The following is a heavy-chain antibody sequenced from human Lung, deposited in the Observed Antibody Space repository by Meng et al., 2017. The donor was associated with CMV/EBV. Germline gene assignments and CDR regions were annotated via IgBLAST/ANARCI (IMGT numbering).Heavy chain of an antibody. CDR1: GFTFSSYP. J-gene: IGHJ5*02. D-gene: IGHD6-19*01. Sequence: SLKISXVASGFTFSSYPMSWVRQAPGKGLEWVSSISGSGRSTYSADSVQGRFTISRDNSKNTQYLQMSPLRDEDTALYYCPGGGPVTGNYSFDRWGQGTLVTVSS. CDR2: ISGSGRST. CDR3: PGGGPVTGNYSFDR. V-gene: IGHV3-23*01.